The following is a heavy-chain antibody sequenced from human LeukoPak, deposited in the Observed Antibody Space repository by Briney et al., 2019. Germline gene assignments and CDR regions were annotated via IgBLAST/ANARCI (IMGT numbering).Heavy chain of an antibody. CDR3: ARDLGDAYFDY. V-gene: IGHV4-34*01. CDR2: INHSGST. J-gene: IGHJ4*02. CDR1: GGSFSGYY. Sequence: SETLSLTCAVYGGSFSGYYWGWIRQPPGKGLEWIGEINHSGSTNYNPSLRSRATISVDTSKNQFSLKLSSVTAADTAVYYCARDLGDAYFDYWGQGTLVTVSS.